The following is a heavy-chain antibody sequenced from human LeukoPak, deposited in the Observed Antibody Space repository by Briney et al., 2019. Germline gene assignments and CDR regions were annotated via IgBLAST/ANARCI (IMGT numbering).Heavy chain of an antibody. V-gene: IGHV4-30-4*08. CDR1: GGSISSGDYY. J-gene: IGHJ4*02. D-gene: IGHD3-22*01. CDR3: ARGTDSSVHYDY. Sequence: PSQTLSLTCTVSGGSISSGDYYWSWIRQPPGKGLEWIGYIYYSGSTYYNPSLKSRVTISVDTSKNQFSLKLSSVTAADTAVYYCARGTDSSVHYDYWGQRALVTVSS. CDR2: IYYSGST.